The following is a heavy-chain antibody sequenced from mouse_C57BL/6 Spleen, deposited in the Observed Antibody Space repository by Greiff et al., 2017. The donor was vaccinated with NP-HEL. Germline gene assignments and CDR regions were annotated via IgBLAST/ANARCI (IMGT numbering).Heavy chain of an antibody. Sequence: QVQLKQPGAELVKPGASVKLSCKASGYTFTSYWKHWVKQRPGQGLAWIGMIHPNSGSTNYNEKFKSKATLTVDKSSSTAYMQLSSLTSEDSAVYYCARRYYGSSYVDWYFDVWGTGTTVTVSS. J-gene: IGHJ1*03. CDR3: ARRYYGSSYVDWYFDV. V-gene: IGHV1-64*01. CDR2: IHPNSGST. CDR1: GYTFTSYW. D-gene: IGHD1-1*01.